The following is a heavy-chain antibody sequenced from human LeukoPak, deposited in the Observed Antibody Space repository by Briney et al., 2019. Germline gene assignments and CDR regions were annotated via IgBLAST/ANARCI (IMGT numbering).Heavy chain of an antibody. D-gene: IGHD5/OR15-5a*01. J-gene: IGHJ4*02. CDR2: IKGDGSVK. CDR1: GFTYSDYW. Sequence: GGSLRLSCVASGFTYSDYWMSRVRQGPGKGLEWVATIKGDGSVKNYVDSVKGRFTISRDNAKNSVFLQMDSLRVEDTALYYCARRGLHDYWGQGTLVTVSS. CDR3: ARRGLHDY. V-gene: IGHV3-7*03.